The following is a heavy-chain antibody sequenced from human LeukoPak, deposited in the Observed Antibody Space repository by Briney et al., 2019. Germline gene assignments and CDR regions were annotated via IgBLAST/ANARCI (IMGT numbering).Heavy chain of an antibody. CDR1: GDSVSSTSAG. J-gene: IGHJ5*02. V-gene: IGHV6-1*01. CDR3: ARGADWLDP. Sequence: SQTLSLTCAISGDSVSSTSAGWNWIRHSPSRGLEWLGRTYYRSTWSYEYASSVKSRITINPDTSKNRFSLQLTSVTPEDTAVYYCARGADWLDPWGQGIQVTVSS. CDR2: TYYRSTWSY.